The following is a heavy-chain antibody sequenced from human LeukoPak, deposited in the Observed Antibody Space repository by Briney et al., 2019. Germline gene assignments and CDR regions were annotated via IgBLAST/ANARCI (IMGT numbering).Heavy chain of an antibody. CDR1: GYTFTSYD. V-gene: IGHV1-8*01. CDR3: ARSLRITMVRGVTINYYFDY. CDR2: MNPNSGNT. J-gene: IGHJ4*02. D-gene: IGHD3-10*01. Sequence: ASVKVSCKASGYTFTSYDINWVRQATGQGLEWMGWMNPNSGNTGYAQKFQGRVTMTRNTSISTAYMELSSLRSEDTAVYYCARSLRITMVRGVTINYYFDYWGQGTLVTVSS.